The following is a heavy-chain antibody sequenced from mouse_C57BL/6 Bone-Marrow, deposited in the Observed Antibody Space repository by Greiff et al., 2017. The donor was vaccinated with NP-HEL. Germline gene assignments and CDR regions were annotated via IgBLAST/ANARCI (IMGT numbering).Heavy chain of an antibody. V-gene: IGHV1-19*01. CDR1: GYTFTDYY. CDR3: ARWGIFAY. J-gene: IGHJ3*01. Sequence: EVKLVESGPVLVKPGASVKMSCKASGYTFTDYYMNWVKQSHGKSLEWIGVINPYNGGTSYNQKFKGKATLTVDKSSSTAYMELNSLTSEDSAVYYCARWGIFAYWGQGTLVTVSA. CDR2: INPYNGGT.